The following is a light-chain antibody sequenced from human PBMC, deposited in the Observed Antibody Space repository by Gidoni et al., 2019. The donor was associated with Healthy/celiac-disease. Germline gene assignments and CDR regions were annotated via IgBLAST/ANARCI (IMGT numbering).Light chain of an antibody. CDR2: AAS. CDR3: QQLNSYPLT. V-gene: IGKV1-9*01. J-gene: IGKJ4*01. CDR1: QGISSY. Sequence: SQLTQSASSLPASVGDRVTITCRASQGISSYLAWYQQKPGKAPKLLIYAASTLQSGVPPRFSGSGSGTDFTLTISSLQPEDFATYYCQQLNSYPLTFGGGTKVEIK.